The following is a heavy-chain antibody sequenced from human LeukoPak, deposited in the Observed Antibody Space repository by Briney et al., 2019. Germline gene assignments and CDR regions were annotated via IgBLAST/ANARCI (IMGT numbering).Heavy chain of an antibody. J-gene: IGHJ4*02. D-gene: IGHD1-26*01. CDR2: INEDGSDK. CDR3: ATWSNTWEFDY. V-gene: IGHV3-7*05. Sequence: GGSLRLSCAASGFTFSSSWMTWVRQAPGKGLEWVAHINEDGSDKYYVDSVTGRFSISRDNTKNSLYLQMSSLRAEDTAVYYCATWSNTWEFDYWGQGTLVSVSS. CDR1: GFTFSSSW.